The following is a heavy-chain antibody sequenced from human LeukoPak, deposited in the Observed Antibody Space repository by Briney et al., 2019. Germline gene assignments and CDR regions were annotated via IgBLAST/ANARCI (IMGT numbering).Heavy chain of an antibody. D-gene: IGHD1-26*01. CDR2: IYSGGST. CDR1: GFTVSSNY. CDR3: ARDTVGATTATLY. Sequence: GGSLRLYCAASGFTVSSNYMSWVRQAPGKGLEWVSVIYSGGSTYYADSVKGRFTISRDNSKNTLYLQMNSLRAEDTAVYYCARDTVGATTATLYWGQGTLVTVSS. J-gene: IGHJ4*02. V-gene: IGHV3-66*01.